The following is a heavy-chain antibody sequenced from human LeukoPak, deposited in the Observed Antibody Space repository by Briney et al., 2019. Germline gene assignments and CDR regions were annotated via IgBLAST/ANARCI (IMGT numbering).Heavy chain of an antibody. Sequence: EASVKVSCKASGYTFTTYGISWVRQAPGQGLEWMGWVSGNNGNTNYAQKFQGRVTITADESTSTAYMELSSLRSEDTAVYYCARDPCGGDCYSGYYYYYYGMDVWGKGTTVTVSS. CDR1: GYTFTTYG. V-gene: IGHV1-18*01. D-gene: IGHD2-21*02. J-gene: IGHJ6*04. CDR2: VSGNNGNT. CDR3: ARDPCGGDCYSGYYYYYYGMDV.